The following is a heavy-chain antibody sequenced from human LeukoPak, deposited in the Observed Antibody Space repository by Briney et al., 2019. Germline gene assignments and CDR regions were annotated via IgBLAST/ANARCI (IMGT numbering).Heavy chain of an antibody. J-gene: IGHJ4*02. CDR3: ARGGIQVSGIDEFDY. D-gene: IGHD6-19*01. CDR1: GFTFIDYD. Sequence: GGSLRLSCAASGFTFIDYDMHWVRQVTGKGLEWVSAIGIRGDTHYSGSVKGRFTISRENAESSLYLQMNSLRAEDTAVYYCARGGIQVSGIDEFDYWGQGTLVTVSS. CDR2: IGIRGDT. V-gene: IGHV3-13*01.